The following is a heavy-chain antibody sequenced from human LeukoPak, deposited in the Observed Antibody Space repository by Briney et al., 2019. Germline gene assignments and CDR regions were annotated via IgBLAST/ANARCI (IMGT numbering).Heavy chain of an antibody. CDR2: INPNSGGT. CDR1: GYTFTGYY. V-gene: IGHV1-2*02. CDR3: ARPIWFGELPPFDY. D-gene: IGHD3-10*01. J-gene: IGHJ4*02. Sequence: ASVKVSCKASGYTFTGYYMHWVRQAPGQGLEWMGWINPNSGGTDYAQKFQGRVTMTRDTSISTAYMELSRLKSDDTAVYYCARPIWFGELPPFDYWGQGTLVTVSS.